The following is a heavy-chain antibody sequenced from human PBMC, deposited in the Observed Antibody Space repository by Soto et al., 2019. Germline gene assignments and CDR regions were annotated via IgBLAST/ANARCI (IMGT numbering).Heavy chain of an antibody. V-gene: IGHV4-39*01. CDR1: GRSISEINSY. CDR2: IHHTGST. J-gene: IGHJ5*02. CDR3: ARPEGGYGSGYSWFDP. D-gene: IGHD5-12*01. Sequence: SETLSLTCSVSGRSISEINSYWGWIRQTPGEGLEWIGTIHHTGSTYYNPSLKSRVIISLDTSKNQFSLKLSAVTAADTALYYCARPEGGYGSGYSWFDPWGQGTRVTVSS.